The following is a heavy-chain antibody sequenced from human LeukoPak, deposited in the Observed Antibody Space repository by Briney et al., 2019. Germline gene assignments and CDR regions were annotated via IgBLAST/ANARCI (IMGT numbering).Heavy chain of an antibody. CDR3: ATSRIPTDYAPYYYGSGSWLWRLDY. D-gene: IGHD3-10*01. CDR1: GYTLTELS. Sequence: ASVKVSCKVSGYTLTELSMHWVRQAPGKGLEWMGGFDPEDGETIYAQKFQGRVTMTEDTSTDTAYMELSSLRSEDTAVYYCATSRIPTDYAPYYYGSGSWLWRLDYWGQGTLVTVSS. V-gene: IGHV1-24*01. CDR2: FDPEDGET. J-gene: IGHJ4*02.